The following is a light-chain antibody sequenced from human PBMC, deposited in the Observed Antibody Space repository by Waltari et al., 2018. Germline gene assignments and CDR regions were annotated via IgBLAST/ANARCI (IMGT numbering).Light chain of an antibody. V-gene: IGLV2-14*03. J-gene: IGLJ2*01. CDR3: SSQTLDGVVL. CDR2: DVT. Sequence: QSALTQPASVSGSPGQSITISCSGIHSSVAASGSVPWYQHPPGEAPQVIIYDVTNRPSGVSDRFSASKSANRAFLTISGLQPDDEGDYYCSSQTLDGVVLFGGGTKLTVL. CDR1: HSSVAASGS.